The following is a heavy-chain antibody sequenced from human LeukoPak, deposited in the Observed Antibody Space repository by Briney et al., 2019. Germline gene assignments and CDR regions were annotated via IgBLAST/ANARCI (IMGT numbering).Heavy chain of an antibody. CDR2: INSNSGGT. Sequence: ASVKVSCKASGYTFIGYYMHWVRQAPGQGLEWMGWINSNSGGTNYAQSFQGRVTMTRDTSISTAYMELSRLTSDDTAVYYCARGGYTGYDGLDPKYWGQGTLVTVSS. D-gene: IGHD5-12*01. V-gene: IGHV1-2*02. J-gene: IGHJ4*02. CDR1: GYTFIGYY. CDR3: ARGGYTGYDGLDPKY.